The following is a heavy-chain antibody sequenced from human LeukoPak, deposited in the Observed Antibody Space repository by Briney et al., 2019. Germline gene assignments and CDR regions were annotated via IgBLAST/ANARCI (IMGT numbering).Heavy chain of an antibody. V-gene: IGHV4-39*01. J-gene: IGHJ5*02. Sequence: PSETLSLTCTVSGGSIRSTNYYWGWIRQPPGKGLEWLGSVHYSGSTYGNPSLKSRVTISVDTSKNQFSLNLISVTAADTAVYYCATRSTVAGRGRFDPWGQGTLVTVSS. CDR2: VHYSGST. CDR3: ATRSTVAGRGRFDP. D-gene: IGHD6-19*01. CDR1: GGSIRSTNYY.